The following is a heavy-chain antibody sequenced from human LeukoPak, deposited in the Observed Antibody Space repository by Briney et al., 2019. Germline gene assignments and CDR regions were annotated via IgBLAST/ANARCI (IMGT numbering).Heavy chain of an antibody. CDR2: IYPGDSDT. Sequence: GESLKISCKGPGYSFTSYWIGWVRQMPGKGLEWMGIIYPGDSDTRYSPSFQGQVTISADKSISTAYLQWSSLKASDTAMYYCARGEGLRYFDWLFGYFDYWGQGTLVTVSS. D-gene: IGHD3-9*01. CDR1: GYSFTSYW. J-gene: IGHJ4*02. V-gene: IGHV5-51*01. CDR3: ARGEGLRYFDWLFGYFDY.